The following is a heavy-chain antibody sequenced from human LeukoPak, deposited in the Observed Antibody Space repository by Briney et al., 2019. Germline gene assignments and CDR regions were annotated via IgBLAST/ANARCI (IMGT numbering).Heavy chain of an antibody. Sequence: GGSLRLSCVASGFTVRNNSMTWVRQAPGKGLEWVSVMYGGEITYYADSVKGRFTISRDNSKNTLYLQMNSLRAEDTAVYYCARESRDAYDYYFDYWGQGTLVTVSS. V-gene: IGHV3-66*01. D-gene: IGHD5-24*01. J-gene: IGHJ4*02. CDR2: MYGGEIT. CDR3: ARESRDAYDYYFDY. CDR1: GFTVRNNS.